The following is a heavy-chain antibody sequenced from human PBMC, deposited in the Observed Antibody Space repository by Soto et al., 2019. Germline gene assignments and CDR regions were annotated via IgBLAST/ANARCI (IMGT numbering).Heavy chain of an antibody. D-gene: IGHD3-10*01. CDR2: IIPIFGTA. V-gene: IGHV1-69*13. J-gene: IGHJ4*02. CDR3: AREGFRSAAKYGSGSYYNNFDY. CDR1: GGTFSSYA. Sequence: ASGKVSCKASGGTFSSYAISWVRQAPGQGLEWMGGIIPIFGTANYAQKFQGRVTITADESTSTAYMELSSLRSEDTAVYYCAREGFRSAAKYGSGSYYNNFDYWGQGTLVTVSS.